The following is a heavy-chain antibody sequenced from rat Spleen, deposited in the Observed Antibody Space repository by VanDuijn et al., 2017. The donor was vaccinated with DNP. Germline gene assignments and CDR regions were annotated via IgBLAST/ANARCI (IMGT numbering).Heavy chain of an antibody. CDR2: IVYDGSSS. Sequence: EVQLVESGGGLVQPGRSLKLSCAASGVTFSDYSMAWVRQAPKKGLEWVATIVYDGSSSYYGDSVTGRFTISRDNAKSTLYLQMDSLRSEDTATYYCARYEEGTGYGAMDAWGQGTSVTVSS. J-gene: IGHJ4*01. V-gene: IGHV5-7*01. CDR1: GVTFSDYS. CDR3: ARYEEGTGYGAMDA. D-gene: IGHD4-3*01.